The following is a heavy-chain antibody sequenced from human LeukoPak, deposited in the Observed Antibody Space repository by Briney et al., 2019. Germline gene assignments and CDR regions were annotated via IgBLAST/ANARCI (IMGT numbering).Heavy chain of an antibody. CDR2: IYYSGST. Sequence: SETLSLTCTVSGGSISSSSYYWGWIRQPPGKGLEWIGSIYYSGSTYYNPSLKSRVTISVDTSKNQFSLKLSSVTAADTAVYYCARPTALYCSSTSCYREWGLWGQGTLVTVSS. CDR1: GGSISSSSYY. CDR3: ARPTALYCSSTSCYREWGL. D-gene: IGHD2-2*02. V-gene: IGHV4-39*01. J-gene: IGHJ4*02.